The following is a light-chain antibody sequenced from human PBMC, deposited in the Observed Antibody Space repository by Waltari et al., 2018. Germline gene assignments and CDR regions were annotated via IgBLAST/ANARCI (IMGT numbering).Light chain of an antibody. Sequence: DIQMTQSPSSLSASLGDRVTITCRASQTIGTYLHWYQQKPRKAPKLLIYAASSLQTGVPSRFSGSGSGTDFTLTISGLQPKDFATYYCQQSYTDIFTFGPGTKVDIK. CDR3: QQSYTDIFT. CDR2: AAS. CDR1: QTIGTY. J-gene: IGKJ3*01. V-gene: IGKV1-39*01.